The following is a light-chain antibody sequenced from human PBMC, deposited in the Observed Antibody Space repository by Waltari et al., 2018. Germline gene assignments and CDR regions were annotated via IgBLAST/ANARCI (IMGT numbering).Light chain of an antibody. CDR3: CSYAGSFWV. J-gene: IGLJ3*02. CDR1: SSDVGGYNY. CDR2: DVS. V-gene: IGLV2-11*01. Sequence: QSALTQPRSVSGSPGQSVTISCTGTSSDVGGYNYVSWYQQHPGKAPNLMIYDVSKRPSGFPDRFSGSKSGNTASLTISGLQAEEEADYYCCSYAGSFWVFGGGTKLTVL.